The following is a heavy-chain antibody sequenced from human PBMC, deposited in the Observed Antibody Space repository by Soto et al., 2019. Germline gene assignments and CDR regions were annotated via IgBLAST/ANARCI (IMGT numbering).Heavy chain of an antibody. V-gene: IGHV3-15*01. J-gene: IGHJ4*02. D-gene: IGHD3-10*01. CDR3: ATSNYYESGTFPQAPFDY. CDR2: IKSKTDGGTT. Sequence: GGSLRLSCGASGFTFTNAWMSWVRQPPGKGLDWVGRIKSKTDGGTTDYATPVKGRFSISRDDSKNTLYLQLNSLKTEDTAIYYCATSNYYESGTFPQAPFDYWGQGTLVTVSS. CDR1: GFTFTNAW.